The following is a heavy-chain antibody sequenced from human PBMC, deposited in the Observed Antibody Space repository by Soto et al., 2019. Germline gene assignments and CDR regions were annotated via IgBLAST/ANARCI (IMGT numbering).Heavy chain of an antibody. CDR2: IYSGGST. J-gene: IGHJ5*02. CDR3: ARDVGAKTYYYGSGSYGWFDP. Sequence: EVQLVESGGGLVQPGGSLRLSCAASGFTVSSNYMSWVRQAPGKGLEWVSVIYSGGSTYYADSVKGRFTISRDNSKNTLYLQMNSLRAEDTAVYYCARDVGAKTYYYGSGSYGWFDPWGQGTLVTVSS. V-gene: IGHV3-66*01. D-gene: IGHD3-10*01. CDR1: GFTVSSNY.